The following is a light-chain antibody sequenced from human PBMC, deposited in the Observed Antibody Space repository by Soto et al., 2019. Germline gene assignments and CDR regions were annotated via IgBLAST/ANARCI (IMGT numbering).Light chain of an antibody. CDR1: QSVISN. Sequence: EIVMTQSPATLSVSPGERATLSCRASQSVISNLACYQQKPGQAPRLLIYGASNRATGIPDRFSGSGSGTDFTLTISRLEPEDFAVYYCQQYGSSPPITFGQGTRLEIK. V-gene: IGKV3-20*01. CDR2: GAS. CDR3: QQYGSSPPIT. J-gene: IGKJ5*01.